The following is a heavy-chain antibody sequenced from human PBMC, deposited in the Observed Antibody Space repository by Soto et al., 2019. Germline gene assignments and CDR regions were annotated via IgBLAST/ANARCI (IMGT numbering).Heavy chain of an antibody. D-gene: IGHD2-2*01. J-gene: IGHJ6*02. CDR3: ARDLVPPAISFYGLDV. CDR1: GYTFTDYY. V-gene: IGHV1-2*02. CDR2: INPNSGAT. Sequence: ASVKVSCKASGYTFTDYYIHWVRQAPGQGLEWMGWINPNSGATNYAQKFQGRVTMTRDTSISTAYMELSRLRSDDTAVYYCARDLVPPAISFYGLDVCRQLTTVPVSS.